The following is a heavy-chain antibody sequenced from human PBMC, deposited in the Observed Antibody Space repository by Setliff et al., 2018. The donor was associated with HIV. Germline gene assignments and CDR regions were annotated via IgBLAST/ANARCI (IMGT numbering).Heavy chain of an antibody. CDR3: AKEGSWNDDSGAFNI. V-gene: IGHV4-4*08. CDR1: GGSFSAYY. D-gene: IGHD1-1*01. J-gene: IGHJ3*02. CDR2: VSASGTT. Sequence: PSETLSLTCAVYGGSFSAYYWSWIRQPPGKGLEWIGYVSASGTTKYNPSLQSRVTISGDSSKNQFSLRLSSVTAADTAVYYCAKEGSWNDDSGAFNIWGQGTMVTVSS.